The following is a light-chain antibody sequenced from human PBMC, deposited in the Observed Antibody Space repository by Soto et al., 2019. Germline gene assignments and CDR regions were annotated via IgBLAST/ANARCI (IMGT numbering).Light chain of an antibody. CDR1: QNIDSW. J-gene: IGKJ4*01. CDR2: KAS. CDR3: QGHSTYPLT. Sequence: DIQITQSPSTVSASVGDRGTITCRASQNIDSWLAWFQQKPGKAPKILIYKASTLESGVPSRFSGSGSGTEFTLTISSLQPDDFATYYCQGHSTYPLTFGGGTKVDIK. V-gene: IGKV1-5*03.